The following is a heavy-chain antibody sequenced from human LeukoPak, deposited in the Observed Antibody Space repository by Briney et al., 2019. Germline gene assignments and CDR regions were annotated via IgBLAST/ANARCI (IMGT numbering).Heavy chain of an antibody. V-gene: IGHV3-48*02. CDR1: GFTFSDYS. D-gene: IGHD5-18*01. CDR2: IRSDSSTI. Sequence: GGSLRLSCAASGFTFSDYSMNWVRQAPGKGLEWVSLIRSDSSTIYYADSVKGRFTISRDNAKNSLYLQMNSLRDEDTAVYYCASRNGGYSYGYADYWGQGTLVTVSS. CDR3: ASRNGGYSYGYADY. J-gene: IGHJ4*02.